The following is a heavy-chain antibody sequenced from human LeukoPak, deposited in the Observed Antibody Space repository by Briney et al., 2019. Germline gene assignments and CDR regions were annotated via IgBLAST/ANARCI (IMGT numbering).Heavy chain of an antibody. CDR1: GFTFSDYY. V-gene: IGHV3-11*06. CDR3: ARTAAGTSDY. J-gene: IGHJ4*02. D-gene: IGHD6-19*01. CDR2: ISSSSSYT. Sequence: PGGSLRLSCAASGFTFSDYYMSWIRQAPGKGLEWVSYISSSSSYTNYADSVKGRFTISRDNAKSSLYLQMNSLRAEDTAVYYCARTAAGTSDYWGQGTLVTVSS.